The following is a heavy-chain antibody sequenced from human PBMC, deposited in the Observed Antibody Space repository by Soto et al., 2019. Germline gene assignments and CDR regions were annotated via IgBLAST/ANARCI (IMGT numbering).Heavy chain of an antibody. CDR1: GFTFSDSA. J-gene: IGHJ2*01. CDR2: IRSKGNNYAT. V-gene: IGHV3-73*01. CDR3: VRYSRTLGWFFDL. D-gene: IGHD2-21*01. Sequence: GGSLRLSCAASGFTFSDSAMHWVRQASGEGLEWLGRIRSKGNNYATEYGASLKGRFTISRDDSKKTTYLQMSNLNTEDTAVYYCVRYSRTLGWFFDLWGCGTLVTVSS.